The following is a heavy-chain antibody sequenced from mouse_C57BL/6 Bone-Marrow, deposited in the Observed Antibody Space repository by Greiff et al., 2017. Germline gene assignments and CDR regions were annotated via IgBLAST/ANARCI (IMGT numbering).Heavy chain of an antibody. CDR1: GYAFTNYL. J-gene: IGHJ3*01. V-gene: IGHV1-54*01. CDR2: INPGSGGT. D-gene: IGHD4-1*01. Sequence: VQLQESGAELVRPGSSVKVSCKASGYAFTNYLIEWVKQRPGPGLEWIGVINPGSGGTNYNEKFKGKATLTADKSSSTAYMQLSNLTSEDSAVYVRARSKNWDSWFAYWGQVTLVTVSA. CDR3: ARSKNWDSWFAY.